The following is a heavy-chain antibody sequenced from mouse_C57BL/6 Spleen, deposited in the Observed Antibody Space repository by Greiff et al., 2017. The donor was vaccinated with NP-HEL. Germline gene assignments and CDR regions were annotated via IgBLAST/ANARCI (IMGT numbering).Heavy chain of an antibody. V-gene: IGHV1-26*01. Sequence: VQLQQSGPELVKPGASVKISCKASGYTFTDYYMNWVKQSHGKSLEWIGDINPNNGGTSYKQTFKGKATLTVDQSSSTAYMELRSLTSEDSAVYYCARAGDYPYYAMDYWGQGTSVTVSS. CDR2: INPNNGGT. J-gene: IGHJ4*01. D-gene: IGHD2-4*01. CDR3: ARAGDYPYYAMDY. CDR1: GYTFTDYY.